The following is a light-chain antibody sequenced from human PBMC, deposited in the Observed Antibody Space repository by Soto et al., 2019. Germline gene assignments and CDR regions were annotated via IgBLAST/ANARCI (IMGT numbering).Light chain of an antibody. J-gene: IGLJ1*01. CDR2: AND. V-gene: IGLV1-44*01. Sequence: QSVLTQPPSMSGTPGQRVTISCSGSRSNIGGNAVTWYQQVPGTAPKLLIYANDQRPSGVSDRFSGSKSATSASLAISGLQSEDEADYYCSSYAVTNIFVFGTGTKLTVL. CDR1: RSNIGGNA. CDR3: SSYAVTNIFV.